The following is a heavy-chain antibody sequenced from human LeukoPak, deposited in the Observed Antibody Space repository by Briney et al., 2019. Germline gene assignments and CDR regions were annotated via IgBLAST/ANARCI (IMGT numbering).Heavy chain of an antibody. CDR3: ARDGGPYYYYYMDV. CDR1: GGSISSYY. Sequence: SETLSLTCTVSGGSISSYYWSWIRQPPGKGLEWIGYIYYSGSTNYNPSLKSRVTISVDTSKNQFSLKLSSVTAAGTAVYYCARDGGPYYYYYMDVWGKGTTVTVSS. D-gene: IGHD2-15*01. CDR2: IYYSGST. V-gene: IGHV4-59*01. J-gene: IGHJ6*03.